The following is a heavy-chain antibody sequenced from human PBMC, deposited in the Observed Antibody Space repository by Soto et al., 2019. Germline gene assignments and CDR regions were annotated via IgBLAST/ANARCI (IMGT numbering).Heavy chain of an antibody. Sequence: QVQLVQSGAEVKKPGSSVKVSCKASGGTFSSYAISWVRQAPGQGLEWMGGIIPIFGTANYAQKFQGRVTITADESKSTDYMELSSLRSEDTAVYYCARDTNYGSGTYGWFDPWGQGTLVTVSS. D-gene: IGHD3-10*01. CDR3: ARDTNYGSGTYGWFDP. J-gene: IGHJ5*02. CDR1: GGTFSSYA. V-gene: IGHV1-69*01. CDR2: IIPIFGTA.